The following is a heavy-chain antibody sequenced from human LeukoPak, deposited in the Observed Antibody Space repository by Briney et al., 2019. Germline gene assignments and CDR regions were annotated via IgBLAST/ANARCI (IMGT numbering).Heavy chain of an antibody. J-gene: IGHJ1*01. Sequence: GGSLRLSCAASRFTFSTYWMHWLRQAPGKGRVWVSRIKSDGSTSYADSVKGRFTISRDNAKNTVSLQMNSLRPEDTGVYYCARAPSEIGGYYPEYFRHWGQGTLVTVSS. CDR1: RFTFSTYW. D-gene: IGHD3-22*01. V-gene: IGHV3-74*01. CDR2: IKSDGST. CDR3: ARAPSEIGGYYPEYFRH.